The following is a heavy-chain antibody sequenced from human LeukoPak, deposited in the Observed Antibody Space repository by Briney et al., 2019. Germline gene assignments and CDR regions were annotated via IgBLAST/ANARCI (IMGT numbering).Heavy chain of an antibody. Sequence: ASVKVSCKASGGTFSSYAISWVRQAPGQGLEWMGGTIPIFGTANYAQKFQGRVTITADESTSTAYMELSSLRSEDTAVYYCARDRGGGYYDLWGQGTLVTVSS. CDR3: ARDRGGGYYDL. CDR1: GGTFSSYA. J-gene: IGHJ4*02. D-gene: IGHD3-22*01. V-gene: IGHV1-69*13. CDR2: TIPIFGTA.